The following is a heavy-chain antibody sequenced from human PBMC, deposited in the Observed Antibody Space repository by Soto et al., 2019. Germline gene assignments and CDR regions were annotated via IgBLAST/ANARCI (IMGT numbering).Heavy chain of an antibody. Sequence: GGSLRLSCAASGFTFSSYAMSWVRQAPGKGLEWVSAISGSGGSTYYADSVKGRFTISRDNSKNTLYLQMNSLRAEDTAVYYCAKVYRAVTRRYYGMDVWGQGTTVTVSS. CDR1: GFTFSSYA. CDR3: AKVYRAVTRRYYGMDV. V-gene: IGHV3-23*01. J-gene: IGHJ6*02. CDR2: ISGSGGST. D-gene: IGHD4-17*01.